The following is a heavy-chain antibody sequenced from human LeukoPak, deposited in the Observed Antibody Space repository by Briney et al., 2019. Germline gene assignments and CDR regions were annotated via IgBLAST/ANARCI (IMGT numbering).Heavy chain of an antibody. D-gene: IGHD6-19*01. Sequence: ASVKVSCKASGGTFSSYAISWVRQAPGQGLEWMGRIIPILGIANYAQKFQGRVTITTDKSTSTAYMELSSLRSEDTAVYYCARGLSQWLPYGAFDIWGQGTMVTVSS. V-gene: IGHV1-69*04. CDR1: GGTFSSYA. CDR3: ARGLSQWLPYGAFDI. J-gene: IGHJ3*02. CDR2: IIPILGIA.